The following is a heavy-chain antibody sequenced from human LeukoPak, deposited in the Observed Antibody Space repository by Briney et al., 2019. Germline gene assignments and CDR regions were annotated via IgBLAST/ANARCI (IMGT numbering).Heavy chain of an antibody. Sequence: GGSLRLSCAASGFTFSTFWMSWVRQAPGKGLEWVANIKADGSVKHYVDSMEGRFSISRDNARSSLYLQMNSLRAEDTAVYYCVRDSDYQRISTDRYAHYDALDFWGHGTMVTVSS. D-gene: IGHD3-16*01. V-gene: IGHV3-7*01. CDR2: IKADGSVK. CDR1: GFTFSTFW. J-gene: IGHJ3*01. CDR3: VRDSDYQRISTDRYAHYDALDF.